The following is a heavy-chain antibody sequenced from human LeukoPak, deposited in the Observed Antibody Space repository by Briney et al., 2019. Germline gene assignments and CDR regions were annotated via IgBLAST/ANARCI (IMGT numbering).Heavy chain of an antibody. Sequence: ETLSLTCTVSGGSIISSSFWWGWVRQAPGKGLEWVANIMQDGSEKHYVDSVKGRFTISRDNAKSSLYLQMNSLRAEVTAVYFCARENWVYDGSLDYWGQGTLVTVSS. CDR1: GGSIISSSFW. V-gene: IGHV3-7*01. J-gene: IGHJ4*02. CDR2: IMQDGSEK. CDR3: ARENWVYDGSLDY. D-gene: IGHD5/OR15-5a*01.